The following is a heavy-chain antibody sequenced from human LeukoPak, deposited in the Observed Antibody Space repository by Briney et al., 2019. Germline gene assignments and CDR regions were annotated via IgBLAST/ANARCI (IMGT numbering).Heavy chain of an antibody. Sequence: GESLEISCQGFGYSFTSYWIDWVRQMPGKGMEWMGVIYPGDLRVRYNPSFQGQVTISVDKSINTAYLQWVSLRASDSAMYYCACRDLTSTWSFPWGQGTLVTVSS. D-gene: IGHD6-13*01. V-gene: IGHV5-51*01. CDR3: ACRDLTSTWSFP. J-gene: IGHJ5*02. CDR1: GYSFTSYW. CDR2: IYPGDLRV.